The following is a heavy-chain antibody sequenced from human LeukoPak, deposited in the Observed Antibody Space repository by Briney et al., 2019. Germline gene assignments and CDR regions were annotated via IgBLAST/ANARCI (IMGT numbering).Heavy chain of an antibody. CDR2: ISGSGGST. J-gene: IGHJ5*02. V-gene: IGHV3-23*01. Sequence: GGSLRLSCAASGFTFSSYGMSWVRQAPGKGLEWVSAISGSGGSTYYADSVKGRLTISRDNSKNTLYLQMNSLRAEDTAVYYCAKWSGRFGEFHRNWFDPWGQGTLVTVSS. CDR3: AKWSGRFGEFHRNWFDP. CDR1: GFTFSSYG. D-gene: IGHD3-10*01.